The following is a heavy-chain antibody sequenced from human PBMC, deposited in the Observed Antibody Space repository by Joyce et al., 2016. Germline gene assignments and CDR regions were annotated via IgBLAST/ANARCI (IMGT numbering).Heavy chain of an antibody. CDR2: VDSDGSGT. J-gene: IGHJ4*02. V-gene: IGHV3-74*01. Sequence: EVQLVESGGGLLQPGGSLRLSCAASGFTFTNCWMHWVRQAPGKGLVWVARVDSDGSGTSYADSVKGRFTISRDNAKNMVYLQMNSLRIEDTAVYYCGSVFEYWGRGALVTVSS. CDR3: GSVFEY. CDR1: GFTFTNCW.